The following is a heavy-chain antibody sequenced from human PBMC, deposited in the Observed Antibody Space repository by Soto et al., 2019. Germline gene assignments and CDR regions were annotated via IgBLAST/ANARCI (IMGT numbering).Heavy chain of an antibody. CDR1: GFTFSSYV. CDR3: AKEMGDYYDSSGSWFDP. V-gene: IGHV3-23*01. J-gene: IGHJ5*02. Sequence: EVQLLESGGGLVQPGGSLRLSCAASGFTFSSYVMSWVRQAPGKGLEWVSAISGSGGNTYYADSVKGRFTISRDNSKNTLFLQMNSLRADDTALYFCAKEMGDYYDSSGSWFDPWGQGTLVTVSS. D-gene: IGHD3-22*01. CDR2: ISGSGGNT.